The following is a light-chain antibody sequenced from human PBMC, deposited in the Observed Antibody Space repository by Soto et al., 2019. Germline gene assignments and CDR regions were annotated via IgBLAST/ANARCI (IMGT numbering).Light chain of an antibody. CDR2: GTS. CDR1: QDISNY. J-gene: IGKJ1*01. V-gene: IGKV1-39*01. CDR3: QQSYSSLWT. Sequence: DIQMTQSPSSLSASVGDRVTVTCQASQDISNYLNWYQQKPGKAPKLVIYGTSTLQSGVPSRFSGSGSGTDFTLTISRLQREDFATYYCQQSYSSLWTFGQGTKVDIK.